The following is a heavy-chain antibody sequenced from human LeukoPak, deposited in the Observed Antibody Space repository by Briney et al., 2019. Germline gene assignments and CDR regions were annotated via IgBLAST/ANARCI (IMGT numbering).Heavy chain of an antibody. CDR2: IIPILGIA. CDR1: GGTFSSYA. D-gene: IGHD1-14*01. Sequence: SVKVSCKASGGTFSSYAISWVRQAPGQGLEWMGRIIPILGIANYAQKFQGRVTITADKSTSTAYMELSSLRSEDTAVYYCARGKNPDLFDYWGQGTLVTVSS. J-gene: IGHJ4*02. V-gene: IGHV1-69*04. CDR3: ARGKNPDLFDY.